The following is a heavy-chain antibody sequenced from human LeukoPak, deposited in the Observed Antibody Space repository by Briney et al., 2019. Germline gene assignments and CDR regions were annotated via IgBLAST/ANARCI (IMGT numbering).Heavy chain of an antibody. Sequence: GGSLRLSCAASGFTFSSYSMNWVRRAPGKGLEWVSSISSSSSYIYYADSVKGRFTISRDNAKNSLYLQMNSLRAEDTAVYYCARDPPTYYYDSSGYFDYWGQGTLVTVSS. CDR2: ISSSSSYI. D-gene: IGHD3-22*01. CDR1: GFTFSSYS. J-gene: IGHJ4*02. CDR3: ARDPPTYYYDSSGYFDY. V-gene: IGHV3-21*01.